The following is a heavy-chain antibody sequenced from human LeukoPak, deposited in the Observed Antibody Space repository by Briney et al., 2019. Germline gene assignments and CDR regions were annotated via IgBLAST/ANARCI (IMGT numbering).Heavy chain of an antibody. Sequence: GGSLRLSCAASGFTFSGYGMHWVRQTPGEGPEWVAFIWYDGSNKYYADSVKGRFTISRDNSKNTLYLQMNSLRAEDTAVYYCAGDGGSGTPRVYFDYWGQGTLVTVSS. J-gene: IGHJ4*02. V-gene: IGHV3-33*01. D-gene: IGHD3-10*01. CDR2: IWYDGSNK. CDR3: AGDGGSGTPRVYFDY. CDR1: GFTFSGYG.